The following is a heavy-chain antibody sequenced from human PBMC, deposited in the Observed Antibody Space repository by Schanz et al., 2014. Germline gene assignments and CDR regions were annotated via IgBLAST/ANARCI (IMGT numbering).Heavy chain of an antibody. J-gene: IGHJ4*02. CDR3: AKYRGYYRVSGSYRELEY. V-gene: IGHV3-23*01. CDR1: GFTFSSYA. CDR2: ISGSDGST. D-gene: IGHD3-10*01. Sequence: EVQLLESGGGLVQPGGSLRLSCAASGFTFSSYAMSWVRQAPGKGLEWVSAISGSDGSTYYADSVRGRFTISRDNSKNTLYLQMNSLRAEDTAVYYCAKYRGYYRVSGSYRELEYWGQGTLVTVSS.